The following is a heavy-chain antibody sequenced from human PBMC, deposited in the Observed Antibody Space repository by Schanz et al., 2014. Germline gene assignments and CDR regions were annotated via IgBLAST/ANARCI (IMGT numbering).Heavy chain of an antibody. CDR1: GFTLSNSD. J-gene: IGHJ4*02. CDR3: AKEPSHGGYDYYFDY. V-gene: IGHV3-23*04. Sequence: EVQLVESGGGLVQPGGSLRLSCAASGFTLSNSDMHWVRQGTGKGLEWVSGFIVDSGNTYYADSVKGRFTISRDNSKNTLYLQMNSLRAEDTAVYYCAKEPSHGGYDYYFDYWGQGTLVTVSS. D-gene: IGHD5-12*01. CDR2: FIVDSGNT.